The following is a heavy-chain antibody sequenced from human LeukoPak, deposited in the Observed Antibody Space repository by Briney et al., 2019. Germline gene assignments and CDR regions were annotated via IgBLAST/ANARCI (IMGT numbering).Heavy chain of an antibody. Sequence: GGSLRLSCAASGFTVSSNYMSWVRQAPGKGLEWVSVIYSGGSTYYADSVKGRFTISRDNSKNTLYLQMNSLRAGDTAVYYRATESIAARHIDYWGQGTLVTVSS. J-gene: IGHJ4*02. CDR2: IYSGGST. CDR3: ATESIAARHIDY. D-gene: IGHD6-6*01. CDR1: GFTVSSNY. V-gene: IGHV3-66*01.